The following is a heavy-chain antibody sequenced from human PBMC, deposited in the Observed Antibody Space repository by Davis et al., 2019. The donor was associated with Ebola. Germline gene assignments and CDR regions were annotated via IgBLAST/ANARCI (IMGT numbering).Heavy chain of an antibody. Sequence: AASVKVSCKASGYTFTSYDINWVRQAPGQGLEWMGGIIPIFGTANYAQKFQGRVTITADKSTSTAYMELSSLRSEDTAVYYCARVRGPGVELRWFDPWGQGTLVTVSS. D-gene: IGHD1-7*01. J-gene: IGHJ5*02. CDR2: IIPIFGTA. CDR3: ARVRGPGVELRWFDP. CDR1: GYTFTSYD. V-gene: IGHV1-69*06.